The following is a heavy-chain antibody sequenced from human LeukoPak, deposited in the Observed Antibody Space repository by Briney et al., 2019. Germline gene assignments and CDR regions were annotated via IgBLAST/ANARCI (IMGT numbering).Heavy chain of an antibody. D-gene: IGHD1-1*01. CDR3: ARIDWTPDS. Sequence: SETLSLTCAVSGYSISNGHVWAWIRQPPGKGLEWIGTIHHSGNTYYNPSLQSRVSVSVDTSRNQFSLRLSSVTAADTATYYCARIDWTPDSWGRGTLVTVSS. V-gene: IGHV4-38-2*01. J-gene: IGHJ4*02. CDR2: IHHSGNT. CDR1: GYSISNGHV.